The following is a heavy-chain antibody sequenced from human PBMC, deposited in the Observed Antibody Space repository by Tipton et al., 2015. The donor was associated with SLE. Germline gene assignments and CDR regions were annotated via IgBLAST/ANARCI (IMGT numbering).Heavy chain of an antibody. CDR2: IYYSGST. D-gene: IGHD6-13*01. J-gene: IGHJ3*02. V-gene: IGHV4-59*12. CDR1: GGSISSYY. CDR3: AIVVAAAGTAFDI. Sequence: LRLSCTVSGGSISSYYWSWIRQPPGKGLEWIGYIYYSGSTNYNPSLKSRVTISVDTSKNQFSLKLSSVTAADTAVYYCAIVVAAAGTAFDIWGQGTMLTVSS.